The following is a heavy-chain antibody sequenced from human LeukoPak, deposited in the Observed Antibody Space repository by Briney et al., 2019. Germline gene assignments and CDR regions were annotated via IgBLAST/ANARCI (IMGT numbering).Heavy chain of an antibody. CDR2: ISPNSGGT. D-gene: IGHD6-19*01. V-gene: IGHV1-2*02. J-gene: IGHJ4*02. Sequence: GASVKVSCKTSGYTFTDYNMHWVRQAPGQGLEWMGWISPNSGGTNYAQKFEDRVTMTRDTSISTAYMELSSLTFDDTAVYFCTRDAIAVAGLGGYWGQGTLVTVSS. CDR1: GYTFTDYN. CDR3: TRDAIAVAGLGGY.